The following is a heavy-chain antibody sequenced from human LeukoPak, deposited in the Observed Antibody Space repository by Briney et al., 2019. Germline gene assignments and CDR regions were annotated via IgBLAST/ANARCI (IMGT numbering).Heavy chain of an antibody. CDR3: ARSGVASSGYLFDY. D-gene: IGHD3-22*01. Sequence: SETLSLTCTVSGGSISSYYWSWIRQPPGKGLEWIGYIYYSGSTNYNPSLKSRVTISVDTSKNQFSLKLSSVTAADTAVYYCARSGVASSGYLFDYWGQGTLVTVSS. V-gene: IGHV4-59*01. J-gene: IGHJ4*02. CDR1: GGSISSYY. CDR2: IYYSGST.